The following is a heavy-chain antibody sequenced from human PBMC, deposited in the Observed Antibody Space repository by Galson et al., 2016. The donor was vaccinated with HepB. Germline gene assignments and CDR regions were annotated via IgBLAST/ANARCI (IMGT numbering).Heavy chain of an antibody. V-gene: IGHV3-11*01. CDR1: KFTFSDYY. J-gene: IGHJ5*02. CDR2: ISGRGNSM. CDR3: ARLSEANWFDP. Sequence: SLRLSCAASKFTFSDYYMSWIRQAPGKGLEWLAFISGRGNSMYYADSVKGRFTISRDNANNSLHLQMSNLSVEDTAVYYCARLSEANWFDPWGLGTLVVVSS.